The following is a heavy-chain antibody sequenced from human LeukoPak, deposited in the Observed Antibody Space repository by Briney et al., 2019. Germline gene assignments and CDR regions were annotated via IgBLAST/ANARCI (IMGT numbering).Heavy chain of an antibody. J-gene: IGHJ4*02. V-gene: IGHV4-34*01. CDR2: INHSGST. D-gene: IGHD4-23*01. Sequence: PSETLSLTCAVYGGSFSGYYWSWIRQPPGKGLEWIGEINHSGSTYYNPSLKSRVTISVDTSKNQFSLKLSSVTAADTAVYYCARDLLNEGNHLDYGGQGTLVTVSS. CDR3: ARDLLNEGNHLDY. CDR1: GGSFSGYY.